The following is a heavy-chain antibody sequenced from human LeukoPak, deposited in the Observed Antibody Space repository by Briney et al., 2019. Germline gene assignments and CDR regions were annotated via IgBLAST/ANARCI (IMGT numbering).Heavy chain of an antibody. J-gene: IGHJ6*02. CDR3: AREGYSYGMVYSYYGMDV. CDR1: GYTFTGYY. CDR2: INPNSGGT. D-gene: IGHD5-18*01. Sequence: ASVKVSCKASGYTFTGYYMHWVREAPGQGLEWIGWINPNSGGTNYAQKFQGRVTMTRDTSISTAYMELSRLRSDDTAVYYCAREGYSYGMVYSYYGMDVWGQGTTVTVSS. V-gene: IGHV1-2*02.